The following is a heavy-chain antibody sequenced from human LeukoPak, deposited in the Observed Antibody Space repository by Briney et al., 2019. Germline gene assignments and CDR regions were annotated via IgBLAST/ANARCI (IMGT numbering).Heavy chain of an antibody. CDR2: IYYSGST. J-gene: IGHJ3*02. V-gene: IGHV4-59*12. CDR1: GGSISSYY. Sequence: SETLSLTCTVSGGSISSYYWSWIRQPPGKGLEWIGYIYYSGSTNYNPSLKSRVTISVDTSKNQFSLKLSSVTAADTAVYYCAREGQWLPRGAFDIWGQGTMVTVSS. D-gene: IGHD6-19*01. CDR3: AREGQWLPRGAFDI.